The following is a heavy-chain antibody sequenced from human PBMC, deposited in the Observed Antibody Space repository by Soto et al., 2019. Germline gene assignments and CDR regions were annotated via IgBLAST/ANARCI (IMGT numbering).Heavy chain of an antibody. CDR2: IYYSGST. V-gene: IGHV4-59*01. D-gene: IGHD4-17*01. CDR3: ARSLPTLTTYWFDP. CDR1: GGSISSYY. Sequence: SETLSLTCTVSGGSISSYYWSWIRQPPGKGLEWIGYIYYSGSTNYNPSLKSRVTISVDTSKNQFSLKLSSVTAADTAVYYCARSLPTLTTYWFDPWGQGTLVTVSS. J-gene: IGHJ5*02.